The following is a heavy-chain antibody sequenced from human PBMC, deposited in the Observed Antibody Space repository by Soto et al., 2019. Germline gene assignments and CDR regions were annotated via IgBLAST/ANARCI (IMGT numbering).Heavy chain of an antibody. J-gene: IGHJ4*02. CDR3: ARDFGDFDWLLDGRDFDD. V-gene: IGHV1-46*01. D-gene: IGHD3-9*01. Sequence: ASVKVSCKASGYTFTSYYMHWVRQAPGQGLEWMGIINPSGGSTSYAQKFQGRVTMTRDTSTSTVYMELSSLRSEDTAVYYCARDFGDFDWLLDGRDFDDWGQGTLVTVSS. CDR1: GYTFTSYY. CDR2: INPSGGST.